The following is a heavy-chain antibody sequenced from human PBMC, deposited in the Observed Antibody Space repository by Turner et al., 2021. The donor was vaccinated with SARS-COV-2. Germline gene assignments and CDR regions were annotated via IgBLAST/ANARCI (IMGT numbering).Heavy chain of an antibody. CDR3: YRGPDAFDI. CDR2: INPNSGGT. D-gene: IGHD4-4*01. J-gene: IGHJ3*02. CDR1: GYTFTGYY. Sequence: QVQLVQSGAEVKKPGASVKVSCKASGYTFTGYYMHWVRQAPGQGLEWMGWINPNSGGTNYVQKFQGRVTMTRDTSISTAYMEVSRLRSDDTALYYCYRGPDAFDIWGQGTMVTVSS. V-gene: IGHV1-2*02.